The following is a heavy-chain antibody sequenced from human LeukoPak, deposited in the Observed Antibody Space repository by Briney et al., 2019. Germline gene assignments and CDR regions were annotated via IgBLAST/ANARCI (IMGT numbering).Heavy chain of an antibody. Sequence: GGSLRLSCAASGFTFSSYSMNWVRQAPGKGLEWVSYISSSSSTIYYADSVKGRFTISRDNAKNSLYLQMNSLRAEDTAVYYCARDPQYCSSTSCPIGWFDPWGQGTLVTVSS. CDR1: GFTFSSYS. CDR2: ISSSSSTI. CDR3: ARDPQYCSSTSCPIGWFDP. D-gene: IGHD2-2*01. J-gene: IGHJ5*02. V-gene: IGHV3-48*01.